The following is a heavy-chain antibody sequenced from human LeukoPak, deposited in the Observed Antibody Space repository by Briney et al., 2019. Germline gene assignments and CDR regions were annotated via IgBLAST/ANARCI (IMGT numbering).Heavy chain of an antibody. CDR2: ISYDGSNK. Sequence: GGSLRLSCAASGFTFSSYGMHWVRQAPGKGLEWVAVISYDGSNKYYADSVKGRYTISRDNSKNTLYLQMNSLRAEGTAVYYCAKYGGSGSYSVDYWGQGTLVTVSS. V-gene: IGHV3-30*18. CDR3: AKYGGSGSYSVDY. J-gene: IGHJ4*02. D-gene: IGHD3-10*01. CDR1: GFTFSSYG.